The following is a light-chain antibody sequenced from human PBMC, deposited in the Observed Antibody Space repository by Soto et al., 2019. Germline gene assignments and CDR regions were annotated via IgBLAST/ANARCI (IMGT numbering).Light chain of an antibody. Sequence: QSVLTQPPSASGTPGQRVTISCSGSSSNIGGNYVYWYQQFPGTAPKLLIFRNNQRPSGVPDRFSGSKSGTSGSLAINGLRSEDEADYYCAAWDDTLSGVVFGGGTKLTVL. CDR2: RNN. J-gene: IGLJ2*01. V-gene: IGLV1-47*01. CDR3: AAWDDTLSGVV. CDR1: SSNIGGNY.